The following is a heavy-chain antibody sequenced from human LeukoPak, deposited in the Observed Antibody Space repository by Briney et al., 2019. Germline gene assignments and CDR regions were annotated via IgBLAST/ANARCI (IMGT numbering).Heavy chain of an antibody. V-gene: IGHV4-39*01. CDR1: GGSISSGGSF. Sequence: TSETLSLTCTVSGGSISSGGSFWGWIRQPPWKGLEWIGTMYYTGCTYYNPSLKSRFTISVDTSKNQFSLKVSSVTAADTAVYYCARHLAAGGPSYFDSWGQGTLVTVSS. CDR3: ARHLAAGGPSYFDS. J-gene: IGHJ4*02. D-gene: IGHD6-13*01. CDR2: MYYTGCT.